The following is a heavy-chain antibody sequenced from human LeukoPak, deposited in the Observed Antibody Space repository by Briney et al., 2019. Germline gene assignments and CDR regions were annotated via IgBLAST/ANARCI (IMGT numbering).Heavy chain of an antibody. Sequence: SVKVSCKASGGTFSSYAISWVRQAPGQGLEWIGRIIPIFGTANYAQKFQGRVTITTDESTSTAYMELSSLRSEDTAVYYCARDRSYPLAARLDYWGQGTLVTVSS. J-gene: IGHJ4*02. CDR1: GGTFSSYA. CDR3: ARDRSYPLAARLDY. D-gene: IGHD6-6*01. V-gene: IGHV1-69*05. CDR2: IIPIFGTA.